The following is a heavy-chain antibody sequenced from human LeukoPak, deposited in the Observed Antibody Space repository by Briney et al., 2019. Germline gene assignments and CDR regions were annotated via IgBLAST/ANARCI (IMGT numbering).Heavy chain of an antibody. J-gene: IGHJ4*02. CDR2: IYYSGST. CDR3: ARAGDSSGYEYYFDY. D-gene: IGHD3-22*01. Sequence: SESLSLTCAVSGGSISSYYWSWIRQPPGKGLEWIGYIYYSGSTNYNPSLKSRVTISVDTSKNQFSLQLSSVTAADTAVYYCARAGDSSGYEYYFDYWGQGTLVTVSS. V-gene: IGHV4-59*01. CDR1: GGSISSYY.